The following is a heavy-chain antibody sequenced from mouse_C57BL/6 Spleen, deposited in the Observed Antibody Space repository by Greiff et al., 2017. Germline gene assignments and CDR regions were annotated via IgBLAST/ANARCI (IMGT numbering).Heavy chain of an antibody. Sequence: VKLQQPGTELVKPGASVKLSCKASGYTFTSYWMHWVKQRPGQGLEWIGNINPSNGGTNYNEKFKSKATLTVDKSSSSSLTSEDSAVYYCARSYYSNYNAMDYWGQGTSVTVSS. J-gene: IGHJ4*01. CDR3: ARSYYSNYNAMDY. CDR1: GYTFTSYW. V-gene: IGHV1-53*01. D-gene: IGHD2-5*01. CDR2: INPSNGGT.